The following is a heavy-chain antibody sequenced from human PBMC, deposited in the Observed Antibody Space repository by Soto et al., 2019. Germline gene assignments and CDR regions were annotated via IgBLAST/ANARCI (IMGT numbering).Heavy chain of an antibody. CDR2: ISWNSGSI. V-gene: IGHV3-9*01. CDR3: AKDRVLLWFVELYGAFDI. Sequence: EVQLVESGGGLVQPGRSLRLSCAASGFTFDDYAMHWVRQAPGKGLEWVSGISWNSGSIGYADSVKGRFTISRDNAKNSLYLQMNSLRAEDTALYYCAKDRVLLWFVELYGAFDIWGQGTMVTVSS. D-gene: IGHD3-10*01. CDR1: GFTFDDYA. J-gene: IGHJ3*02.